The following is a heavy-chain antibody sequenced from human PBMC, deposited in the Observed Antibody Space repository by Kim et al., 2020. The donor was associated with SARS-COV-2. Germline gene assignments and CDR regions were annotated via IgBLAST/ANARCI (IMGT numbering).Heavy chain of an antibody. J-gene: IGHJ6*02. CDR2: IYYSGST. Sequence: SETLSLTCTVSGGSISSSSYYWGWIRQPPGKGLEWIGSIYYSGSTYYNPSLKSRVTISVDTSKNQFSLKLSSVTAADTAVYYCARRVNTAMAPFTYYYYGMDVWGQGTTVTVSS. D-gene: IGHD5-18*01. V-gene: IGHV4-39*01. CDR3: ARRVNTAMAPFTYYYYGMDV. CDR1: GGSISSSSYY.